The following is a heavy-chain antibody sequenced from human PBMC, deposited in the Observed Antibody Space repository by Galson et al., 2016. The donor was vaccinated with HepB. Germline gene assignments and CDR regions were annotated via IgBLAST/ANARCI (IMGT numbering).Heavy chain of an antibody. CDR2: TSNLVGST. CDR1: GFIFSSSV. V-gene: IGHV3-23*01. CDR3: AKASGYNNAWFTY. D-gene: IGHD1-14*01. Sequence: SLRLSCAASGFIFSSSVMGWVRQAPGKGLEWVSVTSNLVGSTYYADSVKGRFTISRDNSKNTVYLQMNNLRAEDTAVYYCAKASGYNNAWFTYRGQGTLVTVSS. J-gene: IGHJ4*02.